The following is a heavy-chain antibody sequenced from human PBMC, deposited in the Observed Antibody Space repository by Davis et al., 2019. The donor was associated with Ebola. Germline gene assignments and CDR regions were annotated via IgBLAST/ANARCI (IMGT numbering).Heavy chain of an antibody. CDR2: IYPGDSDT. V-gene: IGHV5-51*01. CDR3: ARLTVTTPGAFDI. D-gene: IGHD4-17*01. Sequence: GESLKISCKGSGYRFTTYWIGWVRQMPGKGLEWMGIIYPGDSDTRYSPSLQGQVTISADKSISTAYLQWSSLKAPDTAMYYCARLTVTTPGAFDIWGQGTMVTVSS. J-gene: IGHJ3*02. CDR1: GYRFTTYW.